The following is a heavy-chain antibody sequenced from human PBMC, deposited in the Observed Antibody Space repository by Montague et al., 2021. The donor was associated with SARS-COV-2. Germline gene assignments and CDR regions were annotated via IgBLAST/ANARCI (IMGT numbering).Heavy chain of an antibody. Sequence: SETLSLTCTVSGGSISSSGYYWGWIRQPPGEGLEWIGSIYYSGXTXYXXXXKXRVTISVDTSKNQFSLKLSSVTAADTAVYYCARLPDFLLWFREALDYWGQGTMVTVSS. V-gene: IGHV4-39*01. J-gene: IGHJ4*02. CDR2: IYYSGXT. CDR3: ARLPDFLLWFREALDY. CDR1: GGSISSSGYY. D-gene: IGHD3-10*01.